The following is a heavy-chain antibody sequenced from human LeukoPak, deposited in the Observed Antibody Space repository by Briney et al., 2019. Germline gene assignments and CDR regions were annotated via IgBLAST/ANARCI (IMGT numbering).Heavy chain of an antibody. J-gene: IGHJ4*02. Sequence: GGSLRLSCAASGFTFSSCAMSWVRQAPGKGLEWVSAISGSGGSTYYADSVKGRFTISRDNSKNTLYLQMNSLRAEDTAVYYCAKTGQWLVEGYFDYWGQGTLVTVSS. V-gene: IGHV3-23*01. CDR2: ISGSGGST. CDR3: AKTGQWLVEGYFDY. D-gene: IGHD6-19*01. CDR1: GFTFSSCA.